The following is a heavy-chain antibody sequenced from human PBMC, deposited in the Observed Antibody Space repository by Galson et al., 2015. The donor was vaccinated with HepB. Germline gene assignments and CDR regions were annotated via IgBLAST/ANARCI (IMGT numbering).Heavy chain of an antibody. CDR3: ARSALHQSGSYCFYY. Sequence: SVKVSCKASGYTFTSYAMHWVRQAPGQRLEWMGWINAGNGNTKYSQKFQGRVTITRDTSASTAYMELSSLRSEDTAVYYCARSALHQSGSYCFYYWGQGTLVTVSS. V-gene: IGHV1-3*01. CDR1: GYTFTSYA. D-gene: IGHD1-26*01. J-gene: IGHJ4*02. CDR2: INAGNGNT.